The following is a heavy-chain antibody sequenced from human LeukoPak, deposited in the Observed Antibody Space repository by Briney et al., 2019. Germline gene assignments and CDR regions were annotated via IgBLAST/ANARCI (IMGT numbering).Heavy chain of an antibody. Sequence: ASVKVSCKVSGYTLTELSMHWVRQAPGKGLEWMGGFDPEDGETIYAQKFQGRVTMTEDTSTDTAYMELSSLRSEDTAVYYCATASTYYSGDAFDIWGQGTMVTVS. CDR3: ATASTYYSGDAFDI. J-gene: IGHJ3*02. V-gene: IGHV1-24*01. CDR2: FDPEDGET. CDR1: GYTLTELS. D-gene: IGHD3-22*01.